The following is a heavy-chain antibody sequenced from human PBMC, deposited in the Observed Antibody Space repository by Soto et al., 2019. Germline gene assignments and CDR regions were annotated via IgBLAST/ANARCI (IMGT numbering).Heavy chain of an antibody. CDR3: ARPYPNMDWFDP. V-gene: IGHV3-66*04. Sequence: GGSLRLSCAASGFTVSSNFMSWVRQAPGKGLEWVSIIYSDGSTYYADSVKGRFTISRDNAKNSLYLQMNSLRAEDTAVYYCARPYPNMDWFDPWGQGTLVTVSS. CDR1: GFTVSSNF. CDR2: IYSDGST. D-gene: IGHD2-21*01. J-gene: IGHJ5*02.